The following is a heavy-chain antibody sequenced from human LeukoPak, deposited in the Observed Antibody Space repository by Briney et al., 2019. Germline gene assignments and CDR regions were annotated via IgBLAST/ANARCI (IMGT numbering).Heavy chain of an antibody. CDR1: GFPVSSDY. CDR2: SGGST. D-gene: IGHD2-15*01. Sequence: GGSLRLSCAASGFPVSSDYMTWVRQAPGKGLEWVSVSGGSTYYADSVKGRFTISRDNSKNTLYLQMNSLRAEDTAVYYCARNLGGCSGGSCYSKDVWGQGTTVSVSS. J-gene: IGHJ6*02. V-gene: IGHV3-53*01. CDR3: ARNLGGCSGGSCYSKDV.